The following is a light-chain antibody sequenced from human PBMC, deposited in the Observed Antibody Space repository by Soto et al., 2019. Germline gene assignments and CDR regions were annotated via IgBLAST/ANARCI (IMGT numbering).Light chain of an antibody. CDR2: GAS. V-gene: IGKV3-20*01. CDR1: QSVNCNY. CDR3: QQYGSSFRYT. J-gene: IGKJ2*01. Sequence: EIVLTQSPGTLSLSPGERATLSCRASQSVNCNYFTWYQQKPGQAPRLLIYGASSRATGIPDRFSGSGSGTDFALTISRLEPEDFAVYYCQQYGSSFRYTFVHWTKLEIK.